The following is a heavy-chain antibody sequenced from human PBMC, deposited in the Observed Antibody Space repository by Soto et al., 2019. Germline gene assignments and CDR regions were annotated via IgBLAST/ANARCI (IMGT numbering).Heavy chain of an antibody. CDR3: AKELERRFDP. V-gene: IGHV3-30-3*01. CDR2: ISYDGSNK. Sequence: VGSLRLSCTASGFTFSSYAMHWVRQAPGKGLEWVAVISYDGSNKYYADSVKGRFTISRDNSKNTLYLQMNSLRPEDTAVYYCAKELERRFDPWGQGTLVTVSS. CDR1: GFTFSSYA. D-gene: IGHD1-1*01. J-gene: IGHJ5*02.